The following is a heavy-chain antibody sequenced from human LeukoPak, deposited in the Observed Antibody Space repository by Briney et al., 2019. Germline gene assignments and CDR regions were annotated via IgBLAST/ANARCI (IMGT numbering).Heavy chain of an antibody. CDR3: ARDQGGSYRYELFDY. J-gene: IGHJ4*02. CDR2: IIPIFGTA. V-gene: IGHV1-69*05. D-gene: IGHD3-16*02. CDR1: GATFSSYA. Sequence: SSVKLCCKSSGATFSSYAISWVRQAPGQGLEWMGGIIPIFGTANYAQKFQGRVTITTDESTSTAYMELSSLRSEDTAVYYCARDQGGSYRYELFDYWGQGTLVTVSS.